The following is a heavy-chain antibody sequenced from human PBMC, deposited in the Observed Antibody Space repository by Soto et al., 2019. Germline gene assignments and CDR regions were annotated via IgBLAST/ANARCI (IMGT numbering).Heavy chain of an antibody. Sequence: GASVKVSCKASGYTFTGYDMHWVRQAPGQGLEWMGWINPNSGGTNYAQKFQGRVTMTRDTSISTAYMALSRLRSDDTAVYYCARDFRGVPIWSSSWYSEFDPWGQGTLVTVSS. CDR1: GYTFTGYD. CDR3: ARDFRGVPIWSSSWYSEFDP. V-gene: IGHV1-2*02. J-gene: IGHJ5*02. CDR2: INPNSGGT. D-gene: IGHD6-13*01.